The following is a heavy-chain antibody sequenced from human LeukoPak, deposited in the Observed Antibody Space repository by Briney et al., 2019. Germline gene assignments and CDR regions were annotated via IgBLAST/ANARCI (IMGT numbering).Heavy chain of an antibody. V-gene: IGHV4-4*02. CDR2: VYHSGTT. CDR1: GGSITSSQHW. J-gene: IGHJ4*02. Sequence: SETLSLTCAVSGGSITSSQHWWSWARQPPGKGLNWFGEVYHSGTTNHNSSLTSRVTMSLDKSENQFSLRLSSVTAADTAVYFCATYFCGEYSAYYFDYWGQGTLVTVSS. CDR3: ATYFCGEYSAYYFDY. D-gene: IGHD2/OR15-2a*01.